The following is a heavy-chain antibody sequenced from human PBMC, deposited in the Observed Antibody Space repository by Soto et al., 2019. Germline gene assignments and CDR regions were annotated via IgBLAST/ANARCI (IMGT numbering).Heavy chain of an antibody. V-gene: IGHV3-35*01. CDR3: AKDYDFWSGPTSPSMDV. D-gene: IGHD3-3*01. Sequence: GGSLRLSCAASGFTFSNSDMNWVHQAPGKGLEWVSGVSWNGSRTHYADSVKGRFIISRDNSRNTLYLQMNSLRAEDTAVYYCAKDYDFWSGPTSPSMDVWGQGTTVTVSS. CDR1: GFTFSNSD. CDR2: VSWNGSRT. J-gene: IGHJ6*02.